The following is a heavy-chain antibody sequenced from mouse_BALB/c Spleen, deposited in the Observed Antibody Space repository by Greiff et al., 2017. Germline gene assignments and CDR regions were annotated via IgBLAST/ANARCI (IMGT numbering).Heavy chain of an antibody. CDR3: ARGTTVVAYSFDY. Sequence: VKLKESGPGLVAPSQSLSITCTASGFSLTSYGVHWVRQPPGKGLEWLGVIWAGGSTNYNSALMSRLSISKDNSKSQVFLKMNSLQTDDTAMYYCARGTTVVAYSFDYWGQGTTLTVSS. CDR2: IWAGGST. CDR1: GFSLTSYG. D-gene: IGHD1-1*01. V-gene: IGHV2-9*02. J-gene: IGHJ2*01.